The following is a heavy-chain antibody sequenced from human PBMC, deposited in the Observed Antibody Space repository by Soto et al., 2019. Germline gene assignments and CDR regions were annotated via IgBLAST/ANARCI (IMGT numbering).Heavy chain of an antibody. CDR3: ASERVAEMATGGFFDY. Sequence: SVKVSCKASGGTFSNYAFSWVRQAPGQGLELMGGIVPLFGTPNYAQKFQGRLTINADESSSTAYMELSSLRSEDTAVYYCASERVAEMATGGFFDYWGQGTLVTVYS. D-gene: IGHD5-12*01. CDR1: GGTFSNYA. V-gene: IGHV1-69*13. CDR2: IVPLFGTP. J-gene: IGHJ4*02.